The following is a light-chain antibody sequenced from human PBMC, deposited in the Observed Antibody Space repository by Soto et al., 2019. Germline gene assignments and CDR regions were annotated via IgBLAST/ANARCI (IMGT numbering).Light chain of an antibody. J-gene: IGLJ1*01. Sequence: QSALTQPASVSGSPGQSITISCTGNSSDVGGYNYVSWYQQHPGKAPKLMIYAVSNRPSGVSNRFSGSKSGNTASLTISGLQAEDESDYYCSSYTSSSTPYVFGTGTKLTVL. V-gene: IGLV2-14*01. CDR1: SSDVGGYNY. CDR3: SSYTSSSTPYV. CDR2: AVS.